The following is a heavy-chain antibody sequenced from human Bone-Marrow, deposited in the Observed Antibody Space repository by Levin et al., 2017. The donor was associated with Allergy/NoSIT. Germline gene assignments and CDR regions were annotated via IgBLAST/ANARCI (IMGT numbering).Heavy chain of an antibody. D-gene: IGHD2-2*01. CDR3: ARASGREDCSSTSCYDGMDV. CDR2: ISSSGSTI. V-gene: IGHV3-11*01. J-gene: IGHJ6*02. CDR1: GFTFSDYY. Sequence: PGGSLRLSCAASGFTFSDYYMSWIRQAPGKGLEWVSYISSSGSTIYYADSVKGRFTISRDNAKNSLYLQMNSLRAEDTAVYYCARASGREDCSSTSCYDGMDVWGQGATVTVSS.